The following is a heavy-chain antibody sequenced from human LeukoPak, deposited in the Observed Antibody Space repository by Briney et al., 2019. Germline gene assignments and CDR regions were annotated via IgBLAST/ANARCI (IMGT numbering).Heavy chain of an antibody. V-gene: IGHV1-46*01. CDR1: GYTFTGYY. CDR2: INPSGGST. CDR3: ARDLAADGRVPDY. Sequence: ASVKVSCKASGYTFTGYYMHWVRQAPGQGLEWMGIINPSGGSTSYAQKFQGRVTMTRDMSTSTVYMELSSLRSEDTAVYCCARDLAADGRVPDYWGQGTLVTVSS. J-gene: IGHJ4*02. D-gene: IGHD6-13*01.